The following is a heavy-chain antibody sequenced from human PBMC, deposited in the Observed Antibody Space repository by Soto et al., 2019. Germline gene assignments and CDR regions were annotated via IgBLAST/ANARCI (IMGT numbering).Heavy chain of an antibody. V-gene: IGHV1-3*01. CDR1: GYTFTTYA. Sequence: GASVKVSCKASGYTFTTYATHWVRQAPGQRLEWMGWINAANGNTKYSQKFQGRVTITRDTSASTAYMELSSLRSEDTAVYYCARDWGLRFFDWNWSAPGGRGPLATVP. J-gene: IGHJ5*02. D-gene: IGHD3-9*01. CDR2: INAANGNT. CDR3: ARDWGLRFFDWNWSAP.